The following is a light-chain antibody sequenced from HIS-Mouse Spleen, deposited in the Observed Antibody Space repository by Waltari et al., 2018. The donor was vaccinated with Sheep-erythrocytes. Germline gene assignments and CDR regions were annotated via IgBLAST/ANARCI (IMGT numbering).Light chain of an antibody. Sequence: DIVLTQSPLSLPVTPGEPASISCRSSQSLLHSNGYNNWDCYLQKPGQSPQLLIYLGSNRASGVPDRFSGSGSGTDFTLKISRVEAEDVGVYYCMQALQTPLTFGGGTKVEIK. CDR1: QSLLHSNGYNN. V-gene: IGKV2-28*01. J-gene: IGKJ4*01. CDR3: MQALQTPLT. CDR2: LGS.